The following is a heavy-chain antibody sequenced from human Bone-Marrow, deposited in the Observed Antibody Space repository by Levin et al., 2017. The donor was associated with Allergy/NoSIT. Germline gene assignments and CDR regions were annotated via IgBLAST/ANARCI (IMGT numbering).Heavy chain of an antibody. Sequence: ASVKVSCKASGYTFTGYYMHWVRQAPGQGLEWMGWINPNSGGTNYAQKFQGRVTMTRDTSISTAYMELSRLRSDDTAVYYCARRVPPRPKRGDSYGYSVDYWGQGTLVTVSS. CDR3: ARRVPPRPKRGDSYGYSVDY. V-gene: IGHV1-2*02. J-gene: IGHJ4*02. CDR1: GYTFTGYY. CDR2: INPNSGGT. D-gene: IGHD5-18*01.